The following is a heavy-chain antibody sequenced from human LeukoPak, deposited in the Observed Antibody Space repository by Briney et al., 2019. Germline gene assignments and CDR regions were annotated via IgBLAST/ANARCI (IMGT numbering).Heavy chain of an antibody. CDR3: ARGGGLDV. Sequence: GGSLRLSCAASGFIFSSNWMSWVRLAPGKGLEWVANIKEDGTETYYVDSVKGRFTISRDNAKNSLYLQMSNLRAEDTAVYFCARGGGLDVWGQGATVTVSS. CDR2: IKEDGTET. V-gene: IGHV3-7*03. J-gene: IGHJ6*02. CDR1: GFIFSSNW. D-gene: IGHD3-16*01.